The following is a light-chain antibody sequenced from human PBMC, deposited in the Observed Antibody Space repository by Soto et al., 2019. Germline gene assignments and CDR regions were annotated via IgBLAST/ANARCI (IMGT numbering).Light chain of an antibody. CDR3: MQSVQVPWT. Sequence: DIVMTQTPLSLSVTPGQPASISCKSGQSLLHINGETSLYWYLQKPGQPPQLLIYEVSNRLSGVPDRFSGSGSGTDFTLKISRVEAEDVGIYYCMQSVQVPWTFGQGTEVEIK. CDR2: EVS. J-gene: IGKJ1*01. V-gene: IGKV2D-29*01. CDR1: QSLLHINGETS.